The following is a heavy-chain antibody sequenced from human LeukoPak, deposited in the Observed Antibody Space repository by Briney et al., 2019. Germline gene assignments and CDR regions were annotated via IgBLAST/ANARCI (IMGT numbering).Heavy chain of an antibody. V-gene: IGHV3-23*01. CDR3: VRDLHWGGFDV. CDR2: ISGSGGST. D-gene: IGHD7-27*01. Sequence: GGSLRLSCAASGFNFSDYAMSWVRQAPGKGLEWVSAISGSGGSTYYADSVKGRFTISRDNSKNTLYLQMNRLRAEDTAVYYCVRDLHWGGFDVWGQGTMVTVSS. CDR1: GFNFSDYA. J-gene: IGHJ3*01.